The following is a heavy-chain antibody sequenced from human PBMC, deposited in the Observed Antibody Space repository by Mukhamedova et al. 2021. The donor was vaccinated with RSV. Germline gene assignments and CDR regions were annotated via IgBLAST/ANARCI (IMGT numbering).Heavy chain of an antibody. CDR3: ARRGLVERLVSDY. D-gene: IGHD5-24*01. CDR2: IYYSGST. V-gene: IGHV4-39*01. J-gene: IGHJ4*02. Sequence: GSIYYSGSTYYNPSLKSRVTISVDTSKNQFSLKLSSVTAADTAVYYCARRGLVERLVSDYWGQGTLVTVSS.